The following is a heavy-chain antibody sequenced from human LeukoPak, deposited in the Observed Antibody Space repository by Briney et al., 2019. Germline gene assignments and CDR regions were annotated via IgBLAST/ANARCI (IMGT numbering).Heavy chain of an antibody. V-gene: IGHV4-34*01. CDR3: ARGGGYDILTGADYYYYGMDV. CDR1: GGSFSGYY. CDR2: INHSGST. D-gene: IGHD3-9*01. Sequence: SETLSLTCAVYGGSFSGYYWSWIRQPPGKGLEWIGEINHSGSTNYTPSLKSRVTISVDTSKNQFSLKLSSVTAADTAVYYCARGGGYDILTGADYYYYGMDVWGQGTTVTVSS. J-gene: IGHJ6*02.